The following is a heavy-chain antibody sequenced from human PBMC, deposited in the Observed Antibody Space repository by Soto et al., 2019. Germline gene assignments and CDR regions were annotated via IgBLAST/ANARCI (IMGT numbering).Heavy chain of an antibody. J-gene: IGHJ6*02. CDR3: AKERAVVVPVSTSYFHYYGLDV. Sequence: VQLVESGGGWVKPGGSLRLSCAVSGFTLDDYTMHWVRQAPGKGLEWVSGVGWNGGDIVYADSVKGRFTVSRDNTRNSLYLEVNSLTTEDTAIYFCAKERAVVVPVSTSYFHYYGLDVWGQGTTVTVS. D-gene: IGHD2-2*01. CDR2: VGWNGGDI. V-gene: IGHV3-9*01. CDR1: GFTLDDYT.